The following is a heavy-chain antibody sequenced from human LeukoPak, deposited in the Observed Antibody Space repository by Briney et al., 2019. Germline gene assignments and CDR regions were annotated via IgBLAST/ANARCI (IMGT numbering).Heavy chain of an antibody. CDR2: INQDGSLK. D-gene: IGHD5-18*01. CDR3: ARDLRTGYTYGYPLDY. CDR1: GFTFSSYW. Sequence: GGSLGLSCAASGFTFSSYWMHWVRQAPGKGLEWVANINQDGSLKYYVDSVKGRLTISRDNAKNSLYLQMTSLRAEDTAFYYCARDLRTGYTYGYPLDYWGQGTLVTVSS. V-gene: IGHV3-7*01. J-gene: IGHJ4*02.